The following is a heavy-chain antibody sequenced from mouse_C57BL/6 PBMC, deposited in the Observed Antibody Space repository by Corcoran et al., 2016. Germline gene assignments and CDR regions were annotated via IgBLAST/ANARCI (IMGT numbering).Heavy chain of an antibody. CDR1: GYTFTDYY. J-gene: IGHJ1*03. D-gene: IGHD4-1*01. CDR3: ARANWDRYFDV. Sequence: EVQLQQSGPELVKPGASVKISCKASGYTFTDYYMNWVKQSHGKSLEWIGDINPNNGGTSYNQKFKGKATVTVDKSSSTAYMELRSLTSEDSAVYYCARANWDRYFDVWGTGTTVPVSS. V-gene: IGHV1-26*01. CDR2: INPNNGGT.